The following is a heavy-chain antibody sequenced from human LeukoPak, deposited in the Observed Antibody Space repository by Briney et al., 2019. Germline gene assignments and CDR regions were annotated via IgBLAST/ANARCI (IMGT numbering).Heavy chain of an antibody. CDR1: GFTFNDYG. Sequence: PGGSLRLSCAASGFTFNDYGMSWVRQGPGKGLEWVSGINWNGGYTAYADSVKGRFTISRDNAKNSLHLQMNSLTAGDTALYYCARNYYDSSVASDYWGQGTLVTVSS. D-gene: IGHD3-22*01. J-gene: IGHJ4*02. V-gene: IGHV3-20*04. CDR2: INWNGGYT. CDR3: ARNYYDSSVASDY.